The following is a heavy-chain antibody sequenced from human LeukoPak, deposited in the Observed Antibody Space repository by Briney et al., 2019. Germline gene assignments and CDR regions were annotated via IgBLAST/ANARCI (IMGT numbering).Heavy chain of an antibody. CDR3: ARVRYYDFWSGYRNWFDP. Sequence: SETLSLTCTVSGGSISSYYWSWIRQPAGKGLEWIGRIYTSGSTNYNPSLKSRVTMSVDTSKNQFSLKLSSVTAADTAVYYCARVRYYDFWSGYRNWFDPWGQGTLVTVSS. D-gene: IGHD3-3*01. CDR1: GGSISSYY. CDR2: IYTSGST. V-gene: IGHV4-4*07. J-gene: IGHJ5*02.